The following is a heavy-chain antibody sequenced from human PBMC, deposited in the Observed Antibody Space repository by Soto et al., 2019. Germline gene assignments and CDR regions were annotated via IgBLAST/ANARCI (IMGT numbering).Heavy chain of an antibody. CDR3: ASKRSADCTNGVCSFLYNQEMDV. CDR1: GYSFTDYH. Sequence: ASVKVSCKASGYSFTDYHIHWVRQAPGQGLEWLGRINPKSGGTSTAQKFQGWVTMTRDRAISTVYMELTRLRSDDTAVYFSASKRSADCTNGVCSFLYNQEMDVWGQETTVTHSS. D-gene: IGHD2-8*01. CDR2: INPKSGGT. J-gene: IGHJ6*02. V-gene: IGHV1-2*04.